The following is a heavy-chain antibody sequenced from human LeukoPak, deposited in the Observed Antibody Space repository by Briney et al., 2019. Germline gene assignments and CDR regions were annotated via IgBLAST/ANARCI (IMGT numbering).Heavy chain of an antibody. Sequence: ASGKVSCKASGYTFTSYGISWVRQAPGQGLEWMGWISAYNGNTNYAQKLQGRVTMTTDTSTSTAYMELRSLRSDDTAVYYCARENDYGDYGGWGYYFDYWGQGTLVTVSS. V-gene: IGHV1-18*01. J-gene: IGHJ4*02. CDR1: GYTFTSYG. CDR3: ARENDYGDYGGWGYYFDY. CDR2: ISAYNGNT. D-gene: IGHD4-17*01.